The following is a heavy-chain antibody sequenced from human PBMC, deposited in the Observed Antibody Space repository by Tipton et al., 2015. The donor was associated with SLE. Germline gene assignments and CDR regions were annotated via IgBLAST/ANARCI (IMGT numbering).Heavy chain of an antibody. CDR1: AGSITSSGYY. J-gene: IGHJ4*02. CDR3: ARQHDSSGYYYV. Sequence: TLSLTCTVSAGSITSSGYYWGWIRQPPGKGLEWIGSIYDSGSTYYNPSLKSRVTISVDTSKNQFSLKLSSVTAADTAMYYCARQHDSSGYYYVWGQGTLVTVSS. V-gene: IGHV4-39*07. CDR2: IYDSGST. D-gene: IGHD3-22*01.